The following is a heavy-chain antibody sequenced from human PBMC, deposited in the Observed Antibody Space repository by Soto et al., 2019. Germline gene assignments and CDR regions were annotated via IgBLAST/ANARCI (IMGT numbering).Heavy chain of an antibody. CDR3: ARDPPFEKYYGSGSYNGHFDY. J-gene: IGHJ4*02. D-gene: IGHD3-10*01. V-gene: IGHV1-18*01. CDR1: GYTFTSYG. Sequence: ASVKVSCKASGYTFTSYGISWVRQAPGQGLEWMGWISAYNGNTNYAQKLQGRVTMTTDTSTSTAYMELRSLRSDDTAVYYCARDPPFEKYYGSGSYNGHFDYWGQGTLVTVSS. CDR2: ISAYNGNT.